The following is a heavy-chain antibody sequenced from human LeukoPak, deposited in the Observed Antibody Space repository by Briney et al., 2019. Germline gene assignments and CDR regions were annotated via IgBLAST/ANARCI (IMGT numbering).Heavy chain of an antibody. CDR2: IIPIFGTA. V-gene: IGHV1-69*06. D-gene: IGHD5-24*01. J-gene: IGHJ6*03. CDR1: GGTFSSYA. CDR3: ARGSRDGYNSYYYYYMDV. Sequence: ASVKVSCKASGGTFSSYAISWVRQAPGQGLEWMGGIIPIFGTANYAQKFQGRVTITADKSTSTAYMELSSLRSEDTAVYYCARGSRDGYNSYYYYYMDVWGKGTTVTVSS.